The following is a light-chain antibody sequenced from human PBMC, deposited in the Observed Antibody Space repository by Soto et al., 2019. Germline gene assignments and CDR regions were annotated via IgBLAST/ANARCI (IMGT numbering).Light chain of an antibody. CDR2: EVT. Sequence: QSVLTQPASVSGSPGQSITISCTGTSTDVGSYNYVSWYQQRPGTAPKLILDEVTNRPSGVSNRFSGSKSGNTASLTISGLQAEDEADYYCLSFTSSATYIFGTGTKLTVL. V-gene: IGLV2-14*01. CDR3: LSFTSSATYI. J-gene: IGLJ1*01. CDR1: STDVGSYNY.